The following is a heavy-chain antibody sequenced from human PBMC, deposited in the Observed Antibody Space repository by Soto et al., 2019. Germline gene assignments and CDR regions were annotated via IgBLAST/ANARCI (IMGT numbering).Heavy chain of an antibody. D-gene: IGHD3-3*01. CDR1: GGSISSSSYY. V-gene: IGHV4-39*01. CDR2: IYYSGST. J-gene: IGHJ4*02. CDR3: ARNLDPYYDFWSGYHSEFDY. Sequence: QLQLQESGPGLVKPSETLSLTCTVSGGSISSSSYYWGWIRQPPGKGLEWIGSIYYSGSTYYNPSLKSRVTISVDTSKNQFSLKLSSVTAADTAVYYCARNLDPYYDFWSGYHSEFDYWCQGTLVTVSS.